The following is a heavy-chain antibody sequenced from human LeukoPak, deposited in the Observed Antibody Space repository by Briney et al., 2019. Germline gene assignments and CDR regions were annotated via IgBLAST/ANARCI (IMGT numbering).Heavy chain of an antibody. V-gene: IGHV3-23*01. J-gene: IGHJ4*02. CDR3: AKDQTGLTGFDY. Sequence: GGSLRLSCAASGFTFSSYAMNWVRQAPGKGPEWVSLIKGSGDSTYYADSVRGRFTISRDNSKNTLYLQMNSLRAEDTAVYYCAKDQTGLTGFDYWGQGTLVTVSS. CDR2: IKGSGDST. D-gene: IGHD1-14*01. CDR1: GFTFSSYA.